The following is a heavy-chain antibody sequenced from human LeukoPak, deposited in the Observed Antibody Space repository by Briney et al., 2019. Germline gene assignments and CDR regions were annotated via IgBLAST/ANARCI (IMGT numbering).Heavy chain of an antibody. CDR3: ARQREGYFDL. CDR2: IYHSGST. Sequence: SETLSLTCAVSGASITSNNWWWSWVRQPPGKGLEWIGEIYHSGSTNYNPSLKSRVTMPVDKSKNQFSLKLSSVTAADTAVYYCARQREGYFDLWGRGTRVTVSS. J-gene: IGHJ2*01. V-gene: IGHV4-4*02. CDR1: GASITSNNW.